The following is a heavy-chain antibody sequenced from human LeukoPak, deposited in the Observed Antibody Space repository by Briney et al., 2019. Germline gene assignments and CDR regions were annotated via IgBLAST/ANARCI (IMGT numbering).Heavy chain of an antibody. D-gene: IGHD3-22*01. CDR3: ARESGSYYYDSSASAIDY. Sequence: GGSLRLSCAASGIIFSAYGVHWVRQAPGKGLEWVAFIRYDGNSKYYADSAKGRFTISRDNSKNTLSLQMNSLRAEDTAVYYCARESGSYYYDSSASAIDYWGQGTLVTVSS. J-gene: IGHJ4*02. V-gene: IGHV3-30*02. CDR1: GIIFSAYG. CDR2: IRYDGNSK.